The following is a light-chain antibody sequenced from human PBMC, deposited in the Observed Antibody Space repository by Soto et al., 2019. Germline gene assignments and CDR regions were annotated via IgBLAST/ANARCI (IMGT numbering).Light chain of an antibody. CDR2: STS. Sequence: EIVLTQSPGTLSLSPGERATLSCRASQSVSSSLLAWYQQKPGQAPRLLVYSTSSRATGIPDRFSGSGSETDFTLTISILDPEDFAVYYCQHYGSSRTFGQGTKVEI. V-gene: IGKV3-20*01. CDR1: QSVSSSL. J-gene: IGKJ1*01. CDR3: QHYGSSRT.